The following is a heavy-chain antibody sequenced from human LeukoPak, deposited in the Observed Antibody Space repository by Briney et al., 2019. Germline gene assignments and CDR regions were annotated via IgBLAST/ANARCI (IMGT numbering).Heavy chain of an antibody. V-gene: IGHV4-4*07. CDR1: GGSISSYY. CDR2: IHSSGNT. Sequence: SETLSLTCTVSGGSISSYYWSWIRQPAGKGLEWIGRIHSSGNTNYNPSLQSRVTMSLDTSKNQFSLKLTSVTAADTAFYYCARSLVPPTYWYFDSWGQGTLVTVSS. J-gene: IGHJ4*02. D-gene: IGHD2-8*02. CDR3: ARSLVPPTYWYFDS.